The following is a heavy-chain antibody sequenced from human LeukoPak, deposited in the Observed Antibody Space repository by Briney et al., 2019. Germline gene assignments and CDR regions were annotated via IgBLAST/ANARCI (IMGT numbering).Heavy chain of an antibody. J-gene: IGHJ4*02. D-gene: IGHD3-10*01. CDR2: IYSGGST. CDR3: AKYPPDDYYGSGSYIYFDY. CDR1: GFTFNNAW. Sequence: GGSLRLSCAVSGFTFNNAWMTWVRQAPGKGLEWDSVIYSGGSTYYADSVKGRFTISRDNFKNTLYLQMNSLRAEDTAVYYCAKYPPDDYYGSGSYIYFDYWGQGTLVTVSS. V-gene: IGHV3-53*01.